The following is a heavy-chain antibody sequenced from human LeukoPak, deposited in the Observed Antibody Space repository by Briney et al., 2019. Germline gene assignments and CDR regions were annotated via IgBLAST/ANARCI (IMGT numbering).Heavy chain of an antibody. CDR3: AREYPTDSSSWHRYFDY. CDR1: GFTFSSYA. Sequence: PGGSLRLSCAASGFTFSSYAMHWVRQAPGKGLERGAVISYDGSNKYYADSVKGRFTISRDNSKNTLYLQMNSLRAEDTAVYYCAREYPTDSSSWHRYFDYWGQGTLVTVSS. D-gene: IGHD6-13*01. J-gene: IGHJ4*02. V-gene: IGHV3-30-3*01. CDR2: ISYDGSNK.